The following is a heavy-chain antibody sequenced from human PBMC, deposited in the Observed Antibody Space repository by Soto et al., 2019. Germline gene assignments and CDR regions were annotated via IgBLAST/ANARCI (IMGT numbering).Heavy chain of an antibody. CDR1: GFTFSSYE. J-gene: IGHJ4*02. D-gene: IGHD1-26*01. CDR3: EWSYWPVVNF. Sequence: GGSLRLSCAASGFTFSSYEMNWVRQAPGKGLEWVSYISSSGSTIYYADSVKGRFTISRDSAKNTVYLQMNSLTVEDTAVYYCEWSYWPVVNFWGQGIVVTVSS. CDR2: ISSSGSTI. V-gene: IGHV3-48*03.